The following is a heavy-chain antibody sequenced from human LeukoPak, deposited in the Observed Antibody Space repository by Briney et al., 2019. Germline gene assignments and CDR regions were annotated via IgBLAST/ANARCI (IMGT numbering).Heavy chain of an antibody. D-gene: IGHD3-10*01. CDR1: SGSISNFY. CDR3: ARVDSGSHYYFDY. J-gene: IGHJ4*02. CDR2: IYYSGST. V-gene: IGHV4-59*01. Sequence: SETLSLTCTVSSGSISNFYWSWIRQPPGKGLEWMGYIYYSGSTNYNPSLKGRVTISVDTSKNQFSLKLTSVTPADTAVYYCARVDSGSHYYFDYWGQGTLVTVSS.